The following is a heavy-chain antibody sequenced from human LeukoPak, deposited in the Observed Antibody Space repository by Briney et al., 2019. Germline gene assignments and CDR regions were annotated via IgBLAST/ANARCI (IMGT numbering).Heavy chain of an antibody. CDR1: GFTFSSYG. D-gene: IGHD2-2*01. Sequence: GGTLRLSCAASGFTFSSYGMSWVRQAPGKGLEWVSAISGSGGSTYYADSVKGRFTISRDNSKNTLYLQMNSLRAEDTAVYYCAKYCSSTSCYFDPWGQGTLVTVSS. V-gene: IGHV3-23*01. J-gene: IGHJ5*02. CDR3: AKYCSSTSCYFDP. CDR2: ISGSGGST.